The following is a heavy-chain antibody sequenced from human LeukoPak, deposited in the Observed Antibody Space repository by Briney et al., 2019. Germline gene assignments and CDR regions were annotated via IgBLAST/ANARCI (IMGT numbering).Heavy chain of an antibody. CDR3: TTEAYSGSFPGY. CDR2: IKSKTDGGTT. J-gene: IGHJ4*02. CDR1: GFTFSNAW. V-gene: IGHV3-15*01. D-gene: IGHD1-26*01. Sequence: GGSLRLSCAASGFTFSNAWMSWVRQAPGKGLECVGRIKSKTDGGTTDYAAPVKRRFTISRDDSKNTLYLQMNSLKTEDTAVYYCTTEAYSGSFPGYWGQGTLVTVSS.